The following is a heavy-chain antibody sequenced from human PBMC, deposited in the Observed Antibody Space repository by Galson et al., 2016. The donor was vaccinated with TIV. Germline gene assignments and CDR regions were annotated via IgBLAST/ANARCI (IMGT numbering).Heavy chain of an antibody. CDR3: TRDGPLFGVEIDY. V-gene: IGHV3-21*01. CDR1: GFSFSSYS. D-gene: IGHD3-3*01. CDR2: ISRGGRTYI. J-gene: IGHJ4*02. Sequence: SLRLSCAASGFSFSSYSMNWVRQAPGKGLEWVSSISRGGRTYIYYADSVKCRFLLSRDSAKNPLHLQMNSLRAEDTAVYCCTRDGPLFGVEIDYWGQGTLVTVSS.